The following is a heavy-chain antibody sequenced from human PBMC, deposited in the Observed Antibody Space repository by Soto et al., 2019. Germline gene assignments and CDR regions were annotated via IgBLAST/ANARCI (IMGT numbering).Heavy chain of an antibody. CDR2: IIPIFGTA. V-gene: IGHV1-69*13. CDR3: ARFREGGYYDSSGYYWFDY. J-gene: IGHJ4*02. Sequence: ASVKVSCKASGGTFSSYAISWVRQAPGQGLEWMGGIIPIFGTANYAQKFQGRVTITADESTSTAYMELSSLRSEDTAVYYCARFREGGYYDSSGYYWFDYWGQGTLVTVSS. D-gene: IGHD3-22*01. CDR1: GGTFSSYA.